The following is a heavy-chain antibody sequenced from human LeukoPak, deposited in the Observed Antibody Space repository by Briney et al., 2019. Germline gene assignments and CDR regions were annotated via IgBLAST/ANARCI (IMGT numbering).Heavy chain of an antibody. CDR2: IYSDGRT. D-gene: IGHD3-22*01. J-gene: IGHJ4*02. CDR1: DGFSVSGNY. CDR3: ARDPRGPTGYDHSGRDTFDY. V-gene: IGHV3-66*01. Sequence: GGSLRLSCAVSDGFSVSGNYMTWVRQAPGKGLEWVAVIYSDGRTKYADSLKGRFTISRDNSKNTLYLQMNSLRGDDTAIYYCARDPRGPTGYDHSGRDTFDYWGQGTLVTVSS.